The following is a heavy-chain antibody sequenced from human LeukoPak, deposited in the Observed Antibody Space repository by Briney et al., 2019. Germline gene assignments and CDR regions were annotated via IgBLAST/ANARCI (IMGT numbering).Heavy chain of an antibody. Sequence: PGGSLRLSCAASGFTFDDYAMHWVRQAPGKGLEWVSGISWNSGSIGYADSVKGRFTISRDNAKNSLYLQMNSLRAEDTALYYCAKTTVTTELGDAFDIWGQGTMVTVSS. CDR3: AKTTVTTELGDAFDI. CDR1: GFTFDDYA. V-gene: IGHV3-9*01. D-gene: IGHD4-17*01. J-gene: IGHJ3*02. CDR2: ISWNSGSI.